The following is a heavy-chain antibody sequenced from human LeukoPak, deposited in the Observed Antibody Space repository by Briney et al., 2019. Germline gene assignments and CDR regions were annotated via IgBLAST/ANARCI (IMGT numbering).Heavy chain of an antibody. V-gene: IGHV4-59*01. J-gene: IGHJ4*02. CDR3: ARDIREVGESHYFDY. CDR2: IHSSGST. D-gene: IGHD1-26*01. CDR1: GFSITTYY. Sequence: KPSETLSLTCTVSGFSITTYYWSWIRQSPGNGLESIGQIHSSGSTTYNPSLKSRVTISLVTSKNQFSLHLSSVTAADTAVYYCARDIREVGESHYFDYWGQGTLVTVTS.